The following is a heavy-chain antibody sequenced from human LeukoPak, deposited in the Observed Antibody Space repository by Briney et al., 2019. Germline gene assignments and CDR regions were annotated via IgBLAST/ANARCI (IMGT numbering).Heavy chain of an antibody. Sequence: SETLSLTCPVSGGSIINYYWKWIGQPPGKGLEWIGQIYYSGSTNYNPSLKSRVTISVDTSKNQFSLKLSSVTAADTAIYYCARGRGGFYYFDYWGLGTMVTVSS. CDR2: IYYSGST. J-gene: IGHJ4*02. CDR1: GGSIINYY. CDR3: ARGRGGFYYFDY. V-gene: IGHV4-59*01. D-gene: IGHD2-15*01.